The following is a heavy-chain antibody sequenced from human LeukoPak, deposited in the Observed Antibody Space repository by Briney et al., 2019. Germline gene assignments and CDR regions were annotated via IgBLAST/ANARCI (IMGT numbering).Heavy chain of an antibody. V-gene: IGHV4-59*01. CDR1: GGSISSYY. CDR2: IYYSGST. J-gene: IGHJ6*03. CDR3: ASSIEIVAQDYYYYYMDV. D-gene: IGHD2-15*01. Sequence: SETLSLTCTVSGGSISSYYWSWIRQPPGKGLEWIGYIYYSGSTNYNPSLKSRVTISVDTSKNQFSLKLSSVTAADTAVYYCASSIEIVAQDYYYYYMDVWGKGTTVTVSS.